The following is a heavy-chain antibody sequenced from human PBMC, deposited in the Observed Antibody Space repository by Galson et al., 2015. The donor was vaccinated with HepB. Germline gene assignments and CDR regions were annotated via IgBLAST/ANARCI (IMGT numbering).Heavy chain of an antibody. CDR2: IKSKTDGGTT. CDR1: GFTFSNAR. Sequence: SLRRSCAASGFTFSNARMSWVRQAPGKGLEWVGRIKSKTDGGTTDYAAHVKGRFTISRDDSKNTLYLQMNSLKTEDTAVYYCTTDIVVVPAAIYYMDVWGKGTTVTVSS. D-gene: IGHD2-2*01. J-gene: IGHJ6*03. V-gene: IGHV3-15*01. CDR3: TTDIVVVPAAIYYMDV.